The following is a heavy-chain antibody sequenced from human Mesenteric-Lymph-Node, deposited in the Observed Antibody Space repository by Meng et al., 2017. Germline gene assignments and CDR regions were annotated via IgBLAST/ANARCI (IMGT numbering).Heavy chain of an antibody. CDR3: TSDRLTN. D-gene: IGHD4-11*01. V-gene: IGHV3-74*03. Sequence: EVQLVEAGGGVVPPGGSRRLSCATSGFTFTDHWMHWVRQGPGKGLVWVSRINPDGSDPTYADSVKGRFTISRDNAKSTVFLQMNSLRAEDMGLYYCTSDRLTNWGQGALVTVSS. J-gene: IGHJ1*01. CDR2: INPDGSDP. CDR1: GFTFTDHW.